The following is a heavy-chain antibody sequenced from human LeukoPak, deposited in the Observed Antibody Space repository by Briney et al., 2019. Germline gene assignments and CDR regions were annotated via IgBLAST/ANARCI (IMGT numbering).Heavy chain of an antibody. J-gene: IGHJ3*02. CDR2: IMPNGETR. CDR3: ARDQDGGFAFDI. D-gene: IGHD2-15*01. CDR1: GFSFSNYV. Sequence: GGSLRLSCAASGFSFSNYVMHWVRQAPGKGLEYVSAIMPNGETRGYANSMKGRFTISRDNSKNTLYLQMGSLRAEDMAIYYCARDQDGGFAFDIRGQGTLVTVSS. V-gene: IGHV3-64*01.